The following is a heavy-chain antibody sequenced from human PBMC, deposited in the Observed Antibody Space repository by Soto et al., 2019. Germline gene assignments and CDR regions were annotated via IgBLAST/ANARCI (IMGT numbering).Heavy chain of an antibody. CDR1: GFTFSSYA. V-gene: IGHV3-30-3*01. CDR2: ISYDGSNK. D-gene: IGHD3-22*01. CDR3: ARDGGYYYDTSGYYCFDY. J-gene: IGHJ4*02. Sequence: QVQLVESGGGVVQPGRSLRLSCAASGFTFSSYAMHWVRQAPGKGLEWVAIISYDGSNKYYADSVKGRFTISRDNSKNTLYLQMNSLRAEDTAVYYCARDGGYYYDTSGYYCFDYGGQGTLVTVSS.